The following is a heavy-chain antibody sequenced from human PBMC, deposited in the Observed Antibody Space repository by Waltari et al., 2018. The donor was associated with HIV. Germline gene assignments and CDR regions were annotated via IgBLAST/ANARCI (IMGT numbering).Heavy chain of an antibody. CDR2: ISGRGGST. V-gene: IGHV3-23*01. CDR1: GFTFSSYA. D-gene: IGHD3-10*01. CDR3: AKSQGSGTYYYGMDV. Sequence: EVQLLESGGGLVQPGGSLRLSCAAFGFTFSSYAMSWVRQAPGKGLEWVSAISGRGGSTCYADSVKGRFTISRDNAKNTRYLQMNSLRAEDTAVYYGAKSQGSGTYYYGMDVWGQGTTVTVSS. J-gene: IGHJ6*02.